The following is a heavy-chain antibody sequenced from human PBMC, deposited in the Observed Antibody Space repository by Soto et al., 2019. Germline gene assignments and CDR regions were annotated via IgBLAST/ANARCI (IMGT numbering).Heavy chain of an antibody. CDR2: LNPNSGNT. D-gene: IGHD1-20*01. V-gene: IGHV1-8*01. CDR3: ARDHRYNWNDAGLFDP. Sequence: QVQLVQSGAEVKKPGASVKVSCKASGYMFSTYDINWVRQAPGQGLEWMGWLNPNSGNTGYAQKFQGRVTMTRNTSINTAYMQLSSLGSDDTAVYYCARDHRYNWNDAGLFDPWGQGTLVTVSS. CDR1: GYMFSTYD. J-gene: IGHJ5*02.